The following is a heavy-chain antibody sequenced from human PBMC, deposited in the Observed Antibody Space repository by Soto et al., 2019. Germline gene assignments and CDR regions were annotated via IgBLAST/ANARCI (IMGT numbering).Heavy chain of an antibody. CDR1: GYSFTSYD. CDR3: ASGLRELDY. V-gene: IGHV1-8*01. CDR2: MNPNSGNT. J-gene: IGHJ4*02. D-gene: IGHD1-1*01. Sequence: QVQLVQSGAEVEKPGASVKVSCKASGYSFTSYDMNWVRQAPGQGPEWMGWMNPNSGNTGYAQKFQGRVTMTRDTYISTANMELSSLSSEYTAVYYGASGLRELDYWGQGTLVTVSS.